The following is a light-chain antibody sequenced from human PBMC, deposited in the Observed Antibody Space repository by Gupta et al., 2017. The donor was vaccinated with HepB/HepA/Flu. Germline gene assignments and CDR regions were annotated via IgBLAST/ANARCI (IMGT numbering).Light chain of an antibody. CDR2: AAS. V-gene: IGKV1-39*01. J-gene: IGKJ1*01. CDR3: QQSYSTPWT. Sequence: DIQMTQSPSSLSASVGDSVTITCRASQSIRSYLNWYQQKPGKAPKLLIYAASSLQCGVPSRFSGSGSGTDFTLNISSLQPEDFATYYCQQSYSTPWTFGQGTKVEIK. CDR1: QSIRSY.